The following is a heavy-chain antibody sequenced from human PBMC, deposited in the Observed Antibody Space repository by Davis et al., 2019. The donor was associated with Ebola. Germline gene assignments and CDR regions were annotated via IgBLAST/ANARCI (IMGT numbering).Heavy chain of an antibody. V-gene: IGHV1-69*05. D-gene: IGHD3-3*01. J-gene: IGHJ5*01. CDR1: GGTFSSYA. Sequence: SVKVSCKASGGTFSSYAISWVRQAPGQGLEWMGGIIPIFGTANYAQKFQGRVTMTTDTSTNTVHMELRSLRSDDTAVYYCARGMFGGFDSWGQGTRVTVSS. CDR2: IIPIFGTA. CDR3: ARGMFGGFDS.